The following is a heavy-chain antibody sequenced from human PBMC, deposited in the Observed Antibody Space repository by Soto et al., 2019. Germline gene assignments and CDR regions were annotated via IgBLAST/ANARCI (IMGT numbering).Heavy chain of an antibody. V-gene: IGHV4-59*01. CDR3: ASSHSGSYGDFDY. CDR2: IYYSGST. D-gene: IGHD1-26*01. Sequence: KTSETLSLTCTVSGGSISSYYWSWIRQPPGKGLEWIGYIYYSGSTNYNPSLKSRVTISVDTSKNQFSLKLSSVTAADTAVYYCASSHSGSYGDFDYWGQGTLVTVSS. CDR1: GGSISSYY. J-gene: IGHJ4*02.